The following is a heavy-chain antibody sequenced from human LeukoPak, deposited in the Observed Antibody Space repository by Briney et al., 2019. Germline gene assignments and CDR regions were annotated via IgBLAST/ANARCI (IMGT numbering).Heavy chain of an antibody. CDR3: AKGGLMVYARRIY. CDR2: SSGTGSST. CDR1: GFTLRTYA. D-gene: IGHD2-8*01. J-gene: IGHJ4*02. V-gene: IGHV3-23*01. Sequence: GGSLRLSCAASGFTLRTYAMSWVRQAPGKGLEWVSASSGTGSSTYYADFVKGRFTISRDNSKNTLYLQMNSLRAEDTAVYYCAKGGLMVYARRIYWGQGTLVTVSS.